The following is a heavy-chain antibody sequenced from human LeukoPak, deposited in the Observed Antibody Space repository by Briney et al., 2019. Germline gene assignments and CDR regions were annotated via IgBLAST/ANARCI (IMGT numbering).Heavy chain of an antibody. Sequence: SVKVSCKVSGYTLTELSMHWVRQAPGQGLEWMGGIIPIFGTANYAQKFQGRVTITADKSTSTAYMELSSLRSEDTAVYYCTTVDDSSGYACGYWGQGTLVTVSS. CDR1: GYTLTELS. J-gene: IGHJ4*02. D-gene: IGHD3-22*01. CDR2: IIPIFGTA. CDR3: TTVDDSSGYACGY. V-gene: IGHV1-69*06.